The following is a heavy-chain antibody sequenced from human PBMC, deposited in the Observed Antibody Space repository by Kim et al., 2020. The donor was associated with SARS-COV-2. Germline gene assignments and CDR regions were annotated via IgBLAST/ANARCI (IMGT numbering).Heavy chain of an antibody. J-gene: IGHJ6*02. CDR2: IYYSGST. Sequence: SETLSLTCTVSGGSISSGGYYWSWIRQHPGKGLEWIGYIYYSGSTYYNPSLKSRVTISVDTSKNQFSLKLSSVTAADTAVYYCARAILYYYYGMDVWGQGTTVTVSS. V-gene: IGHV4-31*03. CDR3: ARAILYYYYGMDV. CDR1: GGSISSGGYY. D-gene: IGHD2-21*01.